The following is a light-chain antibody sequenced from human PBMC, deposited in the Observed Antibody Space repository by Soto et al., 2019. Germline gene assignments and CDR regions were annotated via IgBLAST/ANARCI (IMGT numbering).Light chain of an antibody. CDR1: QGIGDN. CDR3: LQHDGFPRT. Sequence: DIQMTQSPSSLFASVGDRVTITCRASQGIGDNLGWYQQKPGEAPKRLIYGTSNLQRGVPSRFRGSGSGTDFTLTISSLRPEDCATYYCLQHDGFPRTFGQGTKLEIK. CDR2: GTS. V-gene: IGKV1-17*01. J-gene: IGKJ1*01.